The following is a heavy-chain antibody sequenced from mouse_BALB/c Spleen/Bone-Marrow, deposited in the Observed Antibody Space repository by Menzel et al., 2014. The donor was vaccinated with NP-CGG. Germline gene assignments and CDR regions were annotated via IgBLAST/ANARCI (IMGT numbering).Heavy chain of an antibody. J-gene: IGHJ3*01. CDR1: GFDFSRYW. V-gene: IGHV4-1*02. CDR2: INPDSSTI. D-gene: IGHD1-1*01. CDR3: ARLSYYGRFAY. Sequence: EVMLVESGGGLVQPGGSLKLSCAASGFDFSRYWMSWVRQAPGKGLEWIGEINPDSSTINYTPSPKDKFITSRDNAKNTLYLQMSKVKSEDTALYYCARLSYYGRFAYWGQGTLVTVSA.